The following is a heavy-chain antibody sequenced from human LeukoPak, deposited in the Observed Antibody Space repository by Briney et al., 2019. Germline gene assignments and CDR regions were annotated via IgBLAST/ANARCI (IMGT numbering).Heavy chain of an antibody. CDR1: GYSFTSYW. V-gene: IGHV5-51*01. CDR2: IYPGDSDT. CDR3: VRYQLLPRNWFDP. J-gene: IGHJ5*02. D-gene: IGHD2-2*01. Sequence: HGESLKISCKGSGYSFTSYWIGWVRQMPGKGLEWMGIIYPGDSDTRYSPSFQGQVTISADKSISTAYLQWSSLKASDTAMYYCVRYQLLPRNWFDPWGQGTLVTVSS.